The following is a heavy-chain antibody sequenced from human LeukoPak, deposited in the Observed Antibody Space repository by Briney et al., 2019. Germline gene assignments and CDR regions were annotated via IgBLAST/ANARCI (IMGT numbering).Heavy chain of an antibody. J-gene: IGHJ4*02. CDR3: ARVRPDRSSSFDY. Sequence: SETLSLTCTVSGGSISSYYWTWIRQSPGKGLEWFGYIYYSGSTNYNPSLKSRVTISVDTSKNQFSLKLSSVTAADTAVYYCARVRPDRSSSFDYWGQGTLVTVSS. V-gene: IGHV4-59*01. D-gene: IGHD6-6*01. CDR1: GGSISSYY. CDR2: IYYSGST.